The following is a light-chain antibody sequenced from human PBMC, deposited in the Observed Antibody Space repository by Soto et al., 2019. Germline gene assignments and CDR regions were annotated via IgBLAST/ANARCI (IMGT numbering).Light chain of an antibody. CDR1: SSDVGDYNY. Sequence: QSALTQPASVSGSPGQSITISCTGTSSDVGDYNYVSWYQQHPGKAPKLMIYDVSNRPSGVSTRFSGSKSGSTASLTISGLQAEDEADYYCSSYTSTTPRVFGTGTKVTVL. V-gene: IGLV2-14*01. CDR3: SSYTSTTPRV. J-gene: IGLJ1*01. CDR2: DVS.